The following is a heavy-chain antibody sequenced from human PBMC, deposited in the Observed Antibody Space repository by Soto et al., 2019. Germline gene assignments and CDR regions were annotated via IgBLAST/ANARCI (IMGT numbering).Heavy chain of an antibody. Sequence: GGSLRLSCAASGLRFSESWMNWVRQAPGKGLEWVANIKYDGSEEYYVGSVKGRFTISRDNAKNSLHLQMNSLRAEDTAIYYCAGSKSYYDHWRGYYSFDYWGQGILVTVSS. V-gene: IGHV3-7*05. CDR3: AGSKSYYDHWRGYYSFDY. J-gene: IGHJ4*02. CDR1: GLRFSESW. CDR2: IKYDGSEE. D-gene: IGHD3-3*01.